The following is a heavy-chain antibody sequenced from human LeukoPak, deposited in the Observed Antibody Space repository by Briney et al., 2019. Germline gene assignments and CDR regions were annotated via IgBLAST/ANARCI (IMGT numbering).Heavy chain of an antibody. CDR2: ISGSGGST. V-gene: IGHV3-23*01. CDR3: AKPYDIWSGYLHYFDY. CDR1: GFTFSSYA. J-gene: IGHJ4*02. Sequence: PGGSLRLSCAASGFTFSSYAMSWVRQAPGKGLEWVSAISGSGGSTYYADSVKGRFTISRDNSKNTLYLQMNSLRAEDTAVYYCAKPYDIWSGYLHYFDYWGQGTLVTVSS. D-gene: IGHD3-3*01.